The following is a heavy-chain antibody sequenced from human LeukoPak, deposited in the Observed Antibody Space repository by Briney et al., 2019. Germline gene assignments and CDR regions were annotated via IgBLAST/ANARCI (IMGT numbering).Heavy chain of an antibody. Sequence: SQTLSLTCTVSGGSISSGDYYWRWLRQPPGRGLEWIGYIYYSGSTYYNPSLKSRVTISVDTSKNQFSLKLSSVTAADTAVYYCARVLYYGSGSYSNWFDPWGQGTLVTVSS. J-gene: IGHJ5*02. V-gene: IGHV4-30-4*01. D-gene: IGHD3-10*01. CDR1: GGSISSGDYY. CDR2: IYYSGST. CDR3: ARVLYYGSGSYSNWFDP.